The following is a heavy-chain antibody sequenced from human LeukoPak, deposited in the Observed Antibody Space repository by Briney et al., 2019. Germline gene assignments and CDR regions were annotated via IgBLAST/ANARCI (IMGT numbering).Heavy chain of an antibody. D-gene: IGHD6-13*01. CDR2: INPNSGGT. J-gene: IGHJ3*02. CDR1: GYTFIGYY. CDR3: ARGIAAAGLDAFDI. Sequence: GASVKVSCKASGYTFIGYYMHWVRQAPGQGLEWMGWINPNSGGTNYAQKFQGWVTMTRDTSISTAYMELSRLRSDDTAVYYCARGIAAAGLDAFDIWGQGTMVTVSS. V-gene: IGHV1-2*04.